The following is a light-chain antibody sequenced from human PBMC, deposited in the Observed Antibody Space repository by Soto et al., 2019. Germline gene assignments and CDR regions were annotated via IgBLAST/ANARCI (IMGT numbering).Light chain of an antibody. Sequence: EIVMTQSPSTLSVSPGERATLSCRASQSVSSNLAWYQQKPGQAPRLLIYGASTRATGIPARFSGSGSGTEFTLTISSLQYEDFAVYYCQQYHNWPPWTFGQGTKVEIK. CDR3: QQYHNWPPWT. J-gene: IGKJ1*01. CDR2: GAS. CDR1: QSVSSN. V-gene: IGKV3-15*01.